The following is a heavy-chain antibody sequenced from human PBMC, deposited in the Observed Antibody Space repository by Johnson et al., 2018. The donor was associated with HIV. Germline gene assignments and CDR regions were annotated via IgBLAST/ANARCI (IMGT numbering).Heavy chain of an antibody. D-gene: IGHD3-22*01. Sequence: VQLVESGGGLVQPGGSLRLSCAASGFTFSSYWMHWVRQAPGKGLVWVSRINSDGSSTSYADSVKGRFTISRDNAKNTLYLQMNSLRAEDTAVYYCANHRADYYDSSGYPDAFDIWGQGTMVTVSS. CDR2: INSDGSST. V-gene: IGHV3-74*02. J-gene: IGHJ3*02. CDR1: GFTFSSYW. CDR3: ANHRADYYDSSGYPDAFDI.